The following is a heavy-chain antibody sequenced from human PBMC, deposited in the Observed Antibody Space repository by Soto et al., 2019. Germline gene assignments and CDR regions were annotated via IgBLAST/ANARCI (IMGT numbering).Heavy chain of an antibody. J-gene: IGHJ6*02. Sequence: SLRLSCAASGFTFSSYAMHWVRQAPGKGLEWVAVISYDGSNKYYADSVKGRFTISRDNSKNTLYLQMNSLRAEDTAVYYCARGRLDVWGQGTTVTVSS. CDR1: GFTFSSYA. V-gene: IGHV3-30-3*01. CDR3: ARGRLDV. CDR2: ISYDGSNK.